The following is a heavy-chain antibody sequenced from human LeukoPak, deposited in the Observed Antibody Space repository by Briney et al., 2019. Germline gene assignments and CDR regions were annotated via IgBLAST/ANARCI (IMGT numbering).Heavy chain of an antibody. CDR2: ISYDGSNK. Sequence: GGSLKLSCAASGFTFSSYAMHWVRQAPGKGLEWVAVISYDGSNKYYADSVKGRFTISRDNSKNTLYLQMNSLRAEDTAVYYCARDRGTSFDYWGQGTLVTVSS. V-gene: IGHV3-30-3*01. CDR3: ARDRGTSFDY. D-gene: IGHD1-7*01. CDR1: GFTFSSYA. J-gene: IGHJ4*02.